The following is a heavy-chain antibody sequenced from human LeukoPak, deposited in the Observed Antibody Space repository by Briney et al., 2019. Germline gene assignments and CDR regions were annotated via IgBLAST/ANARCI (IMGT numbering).Heavy chain of an antibody. CDR1: GYSINSGYY. CDR3: ARVGGQGSSYLEAFDI. V-gene: IGHV4-38-2*02. CDR2: IYHSGTT. J-gene: IGHJ3*02. D-gene: IGHD1-26*01. Sequence: SETLSLTCTVSGYSINSGYYWGWIRQPPGKGLEWIGDIYHSGTTYYNPSLKSRGTISVDTSKNHFSLKLTSVTAADTAVYHCARVGGQGSSYLEAFDIWGQGTVVTVSS.